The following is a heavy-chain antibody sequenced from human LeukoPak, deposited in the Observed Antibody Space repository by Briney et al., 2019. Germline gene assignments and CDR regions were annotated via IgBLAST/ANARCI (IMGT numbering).Heavy chain of an antibody. V-gene: IGHV1-69*06. Sequence: SVKLSCKASGGTFSSYAISWVRQAPGQGLEWMGGIIPIFGTANYAQKFQGRVTITADKATSTAYMELSSLRSEDTAVYYCARDSYDILTGYYKGGSFDYWGQGTLVTVSS. D-gene: IGHD3-9*01. CDR2: IIPIFGTA. CDR1: GGTFSSYA. CDR3: ARDSYDILTGYYKGGSFDY. J-gene: IGHJ4*02.